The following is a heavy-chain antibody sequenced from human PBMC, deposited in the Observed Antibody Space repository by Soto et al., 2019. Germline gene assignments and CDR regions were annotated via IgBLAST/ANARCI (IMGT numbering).Heavy chain of an antibody. CDR1: GFTFSSYA. CDR3: AKTVRGRSYCSSTSCYSPFDY. D-gene: IGHD2-2*01. J-gene: IGHJ4*02. CDR2: ISGSGGST. Sequence: GESLKISCAASGFTFSSYAMSWVRQAPGKGLEWVSAISGSGGSTYYADSVKGRFTISRDNSKNTLYLQMNSLRAEDTAVYYCAKTVRGRSYCSSTSCYSPFDYWGQGTLVTVSS. V-gene: IGHV3-23*01.